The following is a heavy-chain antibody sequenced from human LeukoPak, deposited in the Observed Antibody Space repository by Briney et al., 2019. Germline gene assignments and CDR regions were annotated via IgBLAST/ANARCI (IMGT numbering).Heavy chain of an antibody. CDR1: GFTFSDYY. J-gene: IGHJ3*02. CDR2: ISSSGSTI. CDR3: ARGTTYYYDNNAFDI. D-gene: IGHD3-22*01. V-gene: IGHV3-11*01. Sequence: PGGSLRLSCAASGFTFSDYYMSWIRQAPGKGLKWVSYISSSGSTIYYADSVKGRFTISRDNAKNSLYLQMNSLRAEDTAVYYCARGTTYYYDNNAFDIWGQGTMVTVSS.